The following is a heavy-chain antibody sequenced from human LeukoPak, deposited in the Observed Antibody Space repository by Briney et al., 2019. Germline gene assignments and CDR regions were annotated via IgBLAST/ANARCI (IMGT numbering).Heavy chain of an antibody. V-gene: IGHV4-39*06. Sequence: SETLSLTCTVSGSSISSSSYYWGWIRQPPGKGLEWIGNIYYSGSTYYNPSLKSRVTISVDTSKNQFTLKLSSVTAADTAVYYCARVSDYSSSWYSFDYWGQGTLVTVSS. J-gene: IGHJ4*02. D-gene: IGHD6-13*01. CDR3: ARVSDYSSSWYSFDY. CDR2: IYYSGST. CDR1: GSSISSSSYY.